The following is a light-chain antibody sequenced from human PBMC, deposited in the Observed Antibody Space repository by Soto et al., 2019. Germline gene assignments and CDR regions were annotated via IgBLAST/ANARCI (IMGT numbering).Light chain of an antibody. CDR1: QSLSSS. Sequence: PGERATLSYRASQSLSSSLAWYQQKPGQAPRVLIYDTSSRATGIPARFSGSGSGTDFTLTISSLEPEDFAVYYCQQRSYWPLTFGGGTKVDIK. J-gene: IGKJ4*01. CDR2: DTS. V-gene: IGKV3-11*01. CDR3: QQRSYWPLT.